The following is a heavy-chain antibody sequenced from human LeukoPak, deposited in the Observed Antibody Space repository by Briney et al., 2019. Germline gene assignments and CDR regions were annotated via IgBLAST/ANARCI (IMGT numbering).Heavy chain of an antibody. CDR1: GFTFSSYA. CDR3: AKEHMAAAVYYFDY. CDR2: IVGSGGGT. D-gene: IGHD6-13*01. Sequence: GGSLRLSCAASGFTFSSYAMTWVRQAPGKGLEWVSGIVGSGGGTYYADSVKGRFTISRDNSKNTLHLQMSSLRAEDTAVYYCAKEHMAAAVYYFDYWGQGTLVTVSS. J-gene: IGHJ4*02. V-gene: IGHV3-23*01.